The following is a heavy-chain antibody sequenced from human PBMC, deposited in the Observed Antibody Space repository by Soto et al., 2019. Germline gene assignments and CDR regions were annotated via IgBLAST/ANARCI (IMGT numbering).Heavy chain of an antibody. J-gene: IGHJ4*02. V-gene: IGHV3-23*01. CDR3: AKGSEFSNSYTLDFDF. CDR2: ISTSGGST. CDR1: GFTFSSYP. D-gene: IGHD6-6*01. Sequence: EVQLLESGGGLVQPGQSLRLSCAASGFTFSSYPMNWVRQAPGMGLEWVSAISTSGGSTYYAGSVKGRFTISRDNSKNTLYLQMDSLTAEDTAVYYCAKGSEFSNSYTLDFDFWGQGALVTVSS.